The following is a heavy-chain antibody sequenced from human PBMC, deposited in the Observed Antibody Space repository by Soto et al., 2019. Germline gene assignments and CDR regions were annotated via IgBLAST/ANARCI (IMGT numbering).Heavy chain of an antibody. J-gene: IGHJ5*02. D-gene: IGHD1-26*01. Sequence: EVQLVESGGGLVKPGGSLRLSCAASGFTFSSYSMNWVRQAPGKGLEWVSSISSSSSYIYYADSVKGRFTISRDNAKNSRYLQMNSLRAEDTAVYYCATLGGTWNNWFDPWGQGTLVTVSS. CDR2: ISSSSSYI. CDR3: ATLGGTWNNWFDP. V-gene: IGHV3-21*01. CDR1: GFTFSSYS.